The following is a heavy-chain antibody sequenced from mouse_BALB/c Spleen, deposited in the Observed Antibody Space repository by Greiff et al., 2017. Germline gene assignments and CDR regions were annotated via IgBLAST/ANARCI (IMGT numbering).Heavy chain of an antibody. J-gene: IGHJ4*01. Sequence: VQLQESGAELVKPGASVKLSCKASGYTFTSYYMYWVKQRPGQGLEWIGEINPSNGGTNFNEKFKSKATLTVDTSSSTAYMQLSSLTSEDSAVYSGTKSPDDYEGGYYAMDYWGQGTSVTVSA. CDR1: GYTFTSYY. CDR2: INPSNGGT. D-gene: IGHD2-4*01. V-gene: IGHV1S16*01. CDR3: TKSPDDYEGGYYAMDY.